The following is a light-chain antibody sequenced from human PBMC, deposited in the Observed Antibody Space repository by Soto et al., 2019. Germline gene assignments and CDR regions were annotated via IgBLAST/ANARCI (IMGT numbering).Light chain of an antibody. J-gene: IGKJ2*01. CDR3: QQYNNWPPYT. CDR2: GAS. V-gene: IGKV3-15*01. CDR1: QNIGSN. Sequence: MTQSPATLSASPGERVILSCRASQNIGSNLAWYQQRPGQAPRLLMYGASTRATETPARFSGSGSATDFTLTISSLQSEDFAVYYCQQYNNWPPYTFGQGTKLEIK.